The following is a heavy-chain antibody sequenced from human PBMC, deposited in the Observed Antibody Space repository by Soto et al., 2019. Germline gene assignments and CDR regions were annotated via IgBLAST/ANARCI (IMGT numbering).Heavy chain of an antibody. D-gene: IGHD3-10*01. CDR2: IYPPDSDT. Sequence: PGESLKISCRGSGYTFTNYWVAWVRQMPGKGLEWMGIIYPPDSDTRYSPSFQGRFTISRDNSKNTLYLQMNSLRAEDTAVYYCVRGVTTYFDYWGQGTLVTVSS. CDR3: VRGVTTYFDY. V-gene: IGHV5-51*01. J-gene: IGHJ4*02. CDR1: GYTFTNYW.